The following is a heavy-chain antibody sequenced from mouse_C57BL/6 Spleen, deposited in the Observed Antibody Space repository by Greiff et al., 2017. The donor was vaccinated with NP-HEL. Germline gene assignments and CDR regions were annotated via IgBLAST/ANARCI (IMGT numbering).Heavy chain of an antibody. CDR2: ISSGGSYT. J-gene: IGHJ4*01. V-gene: IGHV5-6*01. CDR1: GFTFSSYG. Sequence: EVKLMESGGDLVKPGGSLKLSCAASGFTFSSYGMSWVRQTPDKRLEWVATISSGGSYTYYPDSVKGRFTISRDNAKNTLYLQMSSLKSEDTAMYYCARHMVTTGGYAMDYWGQGTSVTVSS. D-gene: IGHD2-2*01. CDR3: ARHMVTTGGYAMDY.